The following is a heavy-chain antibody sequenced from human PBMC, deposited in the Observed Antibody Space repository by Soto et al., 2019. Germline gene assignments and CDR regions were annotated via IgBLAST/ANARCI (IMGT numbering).Heavy chain of an antibody. Sequence: SETLSLTCSVPGASISSYYWSWIRQSAGEGLQWIGRVYARGATNYNPSLKSRVTISGDTSKNQFSLKLTSVAAADTAVYYCARSSGDDFFYYGMDVWGHGTTVTASS. CDR1: GASISSYY. CDR2: VYARGAT. V-gene: IGHV4-59*10. J-gene: IGHJ6*02. CDR3: ARSSGDDFFYYGMDV. D-gene: IGHD4-17*01.